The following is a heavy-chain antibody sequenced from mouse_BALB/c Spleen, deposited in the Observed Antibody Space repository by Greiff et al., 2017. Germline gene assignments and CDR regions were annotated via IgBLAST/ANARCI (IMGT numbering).Heavy chain of an antibody. D-gene: IGHD2-1*01. CDR3: ARRGNYVLFAY. Sequence: VQLQESGAELVRPGTSVKISCKASGYTFTNYWLGWVKQRPGHGLEWIGDIYPGGGYTNYNEKFKGKATLTADTSSSTAYMQLSSLTSEDSAVYFCARRGNYVLFAYWGQGTLVTVSA. V-gene: IGHV1-63*02. CDR1: GYTFTNYW. CDR2: IYPGGGYT. J-gene: IGHJ3*01.